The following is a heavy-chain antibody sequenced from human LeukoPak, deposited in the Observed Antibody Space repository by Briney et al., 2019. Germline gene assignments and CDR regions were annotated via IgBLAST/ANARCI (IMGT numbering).Heavy chain of an antibody. Sequence: PGGSLRLSCAASGFTFSSYWMNWVRQAPGKGLEWVASIKQDGSEKYYVDSVKGRFTISRDNAKNSLYLQMNSLRAEDTAVYYCARDSTAMVISGDAFDIWGQGTMVTISS. CDR3: ARDSTAMVISGDAFDI. CDR2: IKQDGSEK. V-gene: IGHV3-7*01. J-gene: IGHJ3*02. D-gene: IGHD5-18*01. CDR1: GFTFSSYW.